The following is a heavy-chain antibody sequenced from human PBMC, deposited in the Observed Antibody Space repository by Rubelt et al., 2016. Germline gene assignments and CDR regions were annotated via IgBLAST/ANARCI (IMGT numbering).Heavy chain of an antibody. J-gene: IGHJ5*02. D-gene: IGHD1-26*01. CDR2: IYYSGST. CDR3: ARHVVRRRSGSGELLNEWFDP. V-gene: IGHV4-39*01. Sequence: GSIYYSGSTYYNPSLKSRVTISVDTSKNQFSLKLSSVTAADTAVYYCARHVVRRRSGSGELLNEWFDPWGQGTLVTVSS.